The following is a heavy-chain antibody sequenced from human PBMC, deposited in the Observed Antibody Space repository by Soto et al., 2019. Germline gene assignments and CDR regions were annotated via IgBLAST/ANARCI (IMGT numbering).Heavy chain of an antibody. D-gene: IGHD3-9*01. CDR2: IYYSGST. V-gene: IGHV4-59*01. J-gene: IGHJ6*03. CDR1: GGSISSYY. Sequence: TSETLSLTCTVSGGSISSYYWCWIRQPPGKGLEWIGYIYYSGSTNYKPSLKSRVTISVDTSKNQFSLKLSSVTAADTAVYYCARQATYYDILTGHPYYYMDVWGKGTTVTVSS. CDR3: ARQATYYDILTGHPYYYMDV.